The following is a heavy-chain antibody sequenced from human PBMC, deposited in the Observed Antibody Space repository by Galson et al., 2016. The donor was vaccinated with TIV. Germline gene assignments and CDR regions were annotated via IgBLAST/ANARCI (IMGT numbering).Heavy chain of an antibody. J-gene: IGHJ6*02. Sequence: SVKVSCKASGDTFSSYPFNWVRQAPGQGLEWVGGFIPLFGTANYAQKFQGRVTISADESTSTLYVEVRSLRSEDTAVYYCAEDRNTAMDTYHYYYGMDVWGRGTTVIVSS. CDR1: GDTFSSYP. D-gene: IGHD5-18*01. V-gene: IGHV1-69*13. CDR2: FIPLFGTA. CDR3: AEDRNTAMDTYHYYYGMDV.